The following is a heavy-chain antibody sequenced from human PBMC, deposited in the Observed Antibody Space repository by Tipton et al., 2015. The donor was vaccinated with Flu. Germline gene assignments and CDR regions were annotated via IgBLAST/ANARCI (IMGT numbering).Heavy chain of an antibody. CDR3: ARSPSYSGSGIYPYYFDD. Sequence: LRLSCTVFGGSIGSSTYYWGWIRQPPGKGLEWIGSLYDSGITYYNPSLKSRVTISLDTSKNQFSLKLISVTAEDTAVYYCARSPSYSGSGIYPYYFDDWGQGTLVTVSS. J-gene: IGHJ4*02. D-gene: IGHD3-10*01. CDR1: GGSIGSSTYY. CDR2: LYDSGIT. V-gene: IGHV4-39*01.